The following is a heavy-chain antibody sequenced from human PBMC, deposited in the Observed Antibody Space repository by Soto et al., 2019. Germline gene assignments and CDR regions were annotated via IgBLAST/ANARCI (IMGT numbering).Heavy chain of an antibody. Sequence: ASVKVSCKASGGTFSSYAISWVRQAPGQGLEWMGGIIPIFGTANYAQKFQARVTITRDKSTSTVYMELGSLRSEDTAVYYCARGGYCDTTGYYYGMDVWGQWTTVTVSS. D-gene: IGHD3-22*01. CDR1: GGTFSSYA. V-gene: IGHV1-69*05. CDR3: ARGGYCDTTGYYYGMDV. J-gene: IGHJ6*02. CDR2: IIPIFGTA.